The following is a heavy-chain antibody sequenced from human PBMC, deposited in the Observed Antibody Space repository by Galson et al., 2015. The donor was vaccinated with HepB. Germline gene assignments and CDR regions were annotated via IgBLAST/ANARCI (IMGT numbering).Heavy chain of an antibody. V-gene: IGHV3-30-3*01. J-gene: IGHJ3*02. CDR3: ARDVGDSSGYYFDAFDI. Sequence: SLRLSCAASGFTFSSYAMHWVRQAPGKGLEWVAVISYDGTNKYYADSVKGRFTISRDNSKNTLYLQMNSLRAEDTAVYYCARDVGDSSGYYFDAFDIWGQGTMVTVSS. CDR1: GFTFSSYA. D-gene: IGHD3-22*01. CDR2: ISYDGTNK.